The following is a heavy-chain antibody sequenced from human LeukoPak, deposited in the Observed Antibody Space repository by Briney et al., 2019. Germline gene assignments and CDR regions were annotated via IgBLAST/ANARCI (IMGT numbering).Heavy chain of an antibody. CDR2: ISGSGAYT. J-gene: IGHJ4*02. Sequence: PGGSLRLSCAASGFTFSNYAMSWVRQAPGKGPEWVSGISGSGAYTYYADSVKGRFPISRDNSKNTLYLQMNNLRAEDTAVYYCARGGYSETSGYYVAYWGQGTQVTVSS. V-gene: IGHV3-23*01. D-gene: IGHD3-22*01. CDR1: GFTFSNYA. CDR3: ARGGYSETSGYYVAY.